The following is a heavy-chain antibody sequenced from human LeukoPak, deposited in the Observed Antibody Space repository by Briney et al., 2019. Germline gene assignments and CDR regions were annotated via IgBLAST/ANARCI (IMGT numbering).Heavy chain of an antibody. Sequence: SETLSLTCTVSGGSISSGGYYWSWIRQHPGEGLEWIGYIYYSGSTYYNPSLKSRVTISVDTSKNQFSLKLSSVTAADTAVYYCASNAAGGIVVVPTAFDYWGQGTLVTVSS. D-gene: IGHD2-2*01. J-gene: IGHJ4*02. CDR2: IYYSGST. V-gene: IGHV4-31*03. CDR3: ASNAAGGIVVVPTAFDY. CDR1: GGSISSGGYY.